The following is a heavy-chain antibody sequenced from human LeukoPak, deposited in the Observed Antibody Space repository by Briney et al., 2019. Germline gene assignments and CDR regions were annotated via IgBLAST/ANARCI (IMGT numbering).Heavy chain of an antibody. V-gene: IGHV1-2*02. J-gene: IGHJ4*02. CDR3: ARGQGSSWEPNFDY. CDR2: INPNSGGT. D-gene: IGHD6-13*01. CDR1: GYTFTGYY. Sequence: ASVKVSCKASGYTFTGYYMHWVRQAPGQGLEWMGWINPNSGGTNYAQKFQGRVTMTRDTSISTAYMELSRLRSDDTAVYYCARGQGSSWEPNFDYWGQGTLVTVPS.